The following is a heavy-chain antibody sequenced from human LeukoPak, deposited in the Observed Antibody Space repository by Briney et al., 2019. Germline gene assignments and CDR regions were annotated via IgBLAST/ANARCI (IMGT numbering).Heavy chain of an antibody. CDR1: GYSISSGYY. CDR3: ARGSYSYGARGAFDI. J-gene: IGHJ3*02. Sequence: SETLSLTCTVSGYSISSGYYWGWIRQPPGKGLEWIGSIYHSGSTNYNPSLKSRVTISVDTSKNQFSLKLSSVTAADTAVYYCARGSYSYGARGAFDIWGQGTMVTVSS. CDR2: IYHSGST. D-gene: IGHD5-18*01. V-gene: IGHV4-38-2*02.